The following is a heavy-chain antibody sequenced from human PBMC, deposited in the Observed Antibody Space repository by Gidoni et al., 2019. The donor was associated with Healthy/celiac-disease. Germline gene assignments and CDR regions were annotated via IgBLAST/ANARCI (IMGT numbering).Heavy chain of an antibody. D-gene: IGHD3-22*01. Sequence: EVQLVESGGGLVQPGRSLRLSCTASGFTFGDYAMSWFRQAPGKGLEWVGFIRSKAYGWTTEYAASVKGRFTISRDDSKSIAYLQMNSLKTEDTAVYYCTSRITMIVVVKDYWGQGTLVTVSS. CDR1: GFTFGDYA. CDR2: IRSKAYGWTT. J-gene: IGHJ4*02. V-gene: IGHV3-49*03. CDR3: TSRITMIVVVKDY.